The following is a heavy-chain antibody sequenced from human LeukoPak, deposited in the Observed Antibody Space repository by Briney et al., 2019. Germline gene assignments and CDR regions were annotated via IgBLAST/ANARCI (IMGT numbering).Heavy chain of an antibody. CDR1: GFTFDDYA. CDR3: AKDLSSAITSALVLDV. D-gene: IGHD3-22*01. Sequence: GGSLRLSCTVSGFTFDDYAMHWVRQTPGKGLEWVAGITWNRDNIGYGDSVKGRFTISRDNVKNVLYLQMNSLRPEDTALYYRAKDLSSAITSALVLDVWGQGTTVIVS. V-gene: IGHV3-9*01. J-gene: IGHJ6*02. CDR2: ITWNRDNI.